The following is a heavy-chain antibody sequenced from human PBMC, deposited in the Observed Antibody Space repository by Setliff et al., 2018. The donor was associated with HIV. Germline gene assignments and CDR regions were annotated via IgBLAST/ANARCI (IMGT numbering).Heavy chain of an antibody. J-gene: IGHJ5*02. V-gene: IGHV1-2*02. CDR3: AVASIVSTARWNH. CDR1: GYSFSGYY. Sequence: SVKVPCKASGYSFSGYYLHWVRRAPGQGLEWMGWINPNSGATNYAQNFQGRVTMTRDTSISTAYMDLSSLTSDDTAVYYCAVASIVSTARWNHWGRGTLVTVSS. CDR2: INPNSGAT. D-gene: IGHD1-26*01.